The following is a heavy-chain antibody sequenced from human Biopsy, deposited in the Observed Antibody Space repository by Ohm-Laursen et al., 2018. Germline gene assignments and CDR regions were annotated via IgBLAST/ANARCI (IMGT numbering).Heavy chain of an antibody. V-gene: IGHV4-59*07. CDR3: TRATNSTDWPYYYIYGMDI. CDR1: GGSISSDW. J-gene: IGHJ6*02. CDR2: AYYSGTT. Sequence: SHTLSLTCTVFGGSISSDWWSWIRQTPGKGLEWIGYAYYSGTTTYNPSLRSRVTISVDTSMNQISLRLQSVTAADTAIYYCTRATNSTDWPYYYIYGMDIWGQGTTVTVSS. D-gene: IGHD2/OR15-2a*01.